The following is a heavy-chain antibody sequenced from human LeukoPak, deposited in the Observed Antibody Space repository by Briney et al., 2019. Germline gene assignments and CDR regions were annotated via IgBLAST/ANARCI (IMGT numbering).Heavy chain of an antibody. V-gene: IGHV3-30-3*01. CDR3: ARALYYDFWSGYEPPDY. Sequence: GGSLRLSCAASGFTFSSYAMHWVRQAPGKGLEWVAVISYDGSNKYYADSVKDRFTISRDNSKNTLYLQMNSLRAEDTAVYYCARALYYDFWSGYEPPDYWGQGTLVTVSS. CDR1: GFTFSSYA. CDR2: ISYDGSNK. D-gene: IGHD3-3*01. J-gene: IGHJ4*02.